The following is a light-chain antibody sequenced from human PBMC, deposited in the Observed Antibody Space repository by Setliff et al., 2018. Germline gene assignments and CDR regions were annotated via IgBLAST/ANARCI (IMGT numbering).Light chain of an antibody. Sequence: QSALTQPPSASGSPGQSLTISCTGTSRDIGAYKFVSWYQQHPGKAPRLIIYEVTKRPSGVPDRFSGSKSGSTASLTISGLQAEDEADYYCCSYAGRSTFRVIFGGGTKVTVL. J-gene: IGLJ2*01. CDR1: SRDIGAYKF. CDR3: CSYAGRSTFRVI. V-gene: IGLV2-8*01. CDR2: EVT.